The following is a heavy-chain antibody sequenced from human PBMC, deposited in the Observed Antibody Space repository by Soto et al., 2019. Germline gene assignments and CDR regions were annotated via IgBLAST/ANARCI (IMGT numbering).Heavy chain of an antibody. V-gene: IGHV1-69*13. CDR1: GGTFSSYA. D-gene: IGHD3-22*01. CDR2: IIPIFGTA. J-gene: IGHJ6*02. Sequence: SVKVSCKASGGTFSSYAISWVRQAPGQGLEWMGGIIPIFGTANYAQKFQGRVTITADESTSTAYMELSSLRSEDTAVYYCARDSIQYYYDSSGYYYTLDVWGQGTTVTVSS. CDR3: ARDSIQYYYDSSGYYYTLDV.